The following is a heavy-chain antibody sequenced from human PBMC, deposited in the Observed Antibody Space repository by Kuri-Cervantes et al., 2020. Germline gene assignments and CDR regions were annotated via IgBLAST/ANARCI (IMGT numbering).Heavy chain of an antibody. CDR1: GGTFTSSN. CDR3: ARARNRGYSDYDYFDY. Sequence: SVKVSCKASGGTFTSSNFIWVRQAPGQGLEWMGGVIPIFGTVHYAQKFQGRVTITADTSTSTAYMDLSSLTSEDTAVYYCARARNRGYSDYDYFDYWGQGTLVTVSS. V-gene: IGHV1-69*06. CDR2: VIPIFGTV. D-gene: IGHD5-12*01. J-gene: IGHJ4*02.